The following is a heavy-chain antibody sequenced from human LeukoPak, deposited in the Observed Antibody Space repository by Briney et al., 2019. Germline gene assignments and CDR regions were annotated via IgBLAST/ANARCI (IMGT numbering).Heavy chain of an antibody. CDR1: GGSFSGYY. D-gene: IGHD6-6*01. Sequence: SETLSLTCAVYGGSFSGYYWSWTRQPPGKGLEWIGEINHSGSTNYNPSLKSRVTISVDTSKNQFSLKLSSVTAADTAVYYCASRSIAARRGYYYYGMDVWGQGTTVTVSS. CDR3: ASRSIAARRGYYYYGMDV. CDR2: INHSGST. V-gene: IGHV4-34*01. J-gene: IGHJ6*02.